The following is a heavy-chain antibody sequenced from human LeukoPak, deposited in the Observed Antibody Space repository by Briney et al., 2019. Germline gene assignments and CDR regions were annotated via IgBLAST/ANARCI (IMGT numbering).Heavy chain of an antibody. CDR1: GCTVNNNY. V-gene: IGHV3-53*01. Sequence: QPGGSLRLSCAASGCTVNNNYMSWVRQAPGKGLQWVSIIYSGGSTYYADSVKGRFTISRDNSKNTLYLQMNSLRAEDTAVYYCARVTGPTSTVVRGVIIPAFDFWGQGTLVTVSS. J-gene: IGHJ4*02. CDR2: IYSGGST. D-gene: IGHD3-10*01. CDR3: ARVTGPTSTVVRGVIIPAFDF.